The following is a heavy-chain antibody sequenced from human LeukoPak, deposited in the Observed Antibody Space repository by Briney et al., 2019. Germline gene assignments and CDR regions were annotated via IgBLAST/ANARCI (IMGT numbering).Heavy chain of an antibody. V-gene: IGHV1-46*01. D-gene: IGHD2-15*01. CDR1: GYTFTSYY. CDR3: AREDIRLSSALDP. J-gene: IGHJ5*02. Sequence: GASVKVSCKASGYTFTSYYMHWVRQAPGQGLEWMGIINPSGGSTSYAQKFQGRVTMTRDMSTSTVYMELSSLRSEDTAVYHCAREDIRLSSALDPWGQGTLVTVSS. CDR2: INPSGGST.